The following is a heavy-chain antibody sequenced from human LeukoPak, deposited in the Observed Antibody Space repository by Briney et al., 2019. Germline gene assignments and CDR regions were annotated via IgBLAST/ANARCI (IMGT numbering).Heavy chain of an antibody. V-gene: IGHV4-34*01. CDR1: GGSFSGYY. CDR3: ARGMGDSGFNFDY. CDR2: INHSGST. D-gene: IGHD5-12*01. Sequence: SETLSLTXAVYGGSFSGYYWSWIRQPPGKGLEWIGEINHSGSTNYNPSFKSRVTISVDTSKNQFSLKLSSVTAADTAVYYCARGMGDSGFNFDYWGQRTLVTVSS. J-gene: IGHJ4*02.